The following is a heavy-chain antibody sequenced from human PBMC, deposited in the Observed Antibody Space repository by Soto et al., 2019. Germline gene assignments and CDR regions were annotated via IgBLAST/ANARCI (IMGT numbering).Heavy chain of an antibody. CDR1: GFSFSDYS. J-gene: IGHJ4*02. D-gene: IGHD3-22*01. CDR3: AREARYDRGVYHYEGIDY. V-gene: IGHV3-23*01. CDR2: FSAGGDNR. Sequence: VQLLQSGGGLAQPGGSLTLSCAASGFSFSDYSMNWVRRAPGKGLEWVSAFSAGGDNRHYADSVKGRFTISRDNSKNTPFLQMNSLRAEDTARYYCAREARYDRGVYHYEGIDYWGQGTLVTVSS.